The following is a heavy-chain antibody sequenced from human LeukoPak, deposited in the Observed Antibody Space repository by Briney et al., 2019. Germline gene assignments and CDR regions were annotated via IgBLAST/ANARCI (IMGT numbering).Heavy chain of an antibody. J-gene: IGHJ4*02. V-gene: IGHV3-11*04. D-gene: IGHD4-17*01. CDR2: ISRSGSTK. CDR1: GFTFSDYN. Sequence: PGGSLRLSCAASGFTFSDYNMRWIRQAPGKGLEWVSSISRSGSTKYYADSVKGRFTISRDNAKNSLFLQMNSLRAEDTAVYYCATYYGDSKWGQGTLVTVSS. CDR3: ATYYGDSK.